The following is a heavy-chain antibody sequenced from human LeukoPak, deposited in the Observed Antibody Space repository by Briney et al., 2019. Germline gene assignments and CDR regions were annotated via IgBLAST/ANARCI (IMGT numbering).Heavy chain of an antibody. CDR1: GPTFTTSW. Sequence: GESLKISCKHSGPTFTTSWVNWVRQMPGKGLEWMGSISPADSDSRYSPSFQGHVTISADKSITTAYLQWTSLKASDTAMYYCATSTRIGGAMNYDSWGQGTLVTVSS. J-gene: IGHJ4*02. V-gene: IGHV5-51*01. D-gene: IGHD3-16*01. CDR2: ISPADSDS. CDR3: ATSTRIGGAMNYDS.